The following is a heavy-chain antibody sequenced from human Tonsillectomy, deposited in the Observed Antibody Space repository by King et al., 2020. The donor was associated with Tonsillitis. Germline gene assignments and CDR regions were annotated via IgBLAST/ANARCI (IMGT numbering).Heavy chain of an antibody. D-gene: IGHD6-13*01. J-gene: IGHJ4*02. CDR1: GFTFSIYG. CDR2: IPYDGNNE. Sequence: QLVESGGGVVQPGGSLRLSCAASGFTFSIYGMHWVRQAPGKGLEWVAFIPYDGNNEYYPDSVKGRFTISRDNSKNTLYLQMNSLRAEDTAVYYCVKVDRSNWWNFEYWGQGTLVTVSS. V-gene: IGHV3-30*02. CDR3: VKVDRSNWWNFEY.